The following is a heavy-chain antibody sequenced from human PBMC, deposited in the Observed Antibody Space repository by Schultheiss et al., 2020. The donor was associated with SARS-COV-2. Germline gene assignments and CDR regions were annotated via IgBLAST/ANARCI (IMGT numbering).Heavy chain of an antibody. V-gene: IGHV3-74*01. CDR1: GFTFSSYW. CDR3: TRAGSYRHDY. CDR2: INSDGSTT. J-gene: IGHJ4*02. D-gene: IGHD1-26*01. Sequence: GGSLRLSCAASGFTFSSYWLHWVRQAPGEGLVWVSRINSDGSTTTYADSVKGRFTISRDNAKNTLYLQMNSLRVEDTAVYYCTRAGSYRHDYWGQGTLVTVSS.